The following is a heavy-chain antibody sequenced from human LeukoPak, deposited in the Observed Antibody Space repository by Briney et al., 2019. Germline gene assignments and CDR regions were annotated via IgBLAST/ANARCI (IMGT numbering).Heavy chain of an antibody. D-gene: IGHD5-24*01. J-gene: IGHJ4*02. Sequence: PSETLSLTCTVSGGSISSSSYHWGWIRQPPGKGLEWIGSIYYSGSTYYNPSLKSRVTISVDTSKNQFSLKLSSVTAADTAVYYCATIRDGYNGLNYWGQGTLVTVSS. CDR3: ATIRDGYNGLNY. CDR1: GGSISSSSYH. CDR2: IYYSGST. V-gene: IGHV4-39*07.